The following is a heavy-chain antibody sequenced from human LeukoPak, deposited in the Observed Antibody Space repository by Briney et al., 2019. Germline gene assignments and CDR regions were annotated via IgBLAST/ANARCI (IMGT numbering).Heavy chain of an antibody. Sequence: GGSLRLSCVASGFAFSSYAMHWVRQAPGNGLEWVSGISGSGDGANTYYADSVKGRFTISRDIFKNTLYLQMNSLRAEDTAVYYCTKDFEGTFDPWGQGTLVTVSS. V-gene: IGHV3-23*01. CDR2: ISGSGDGANT. J-gene: IGHJ5*02. CDR3: TKDFEGTFDP. CDR1: GFAFSSYA.